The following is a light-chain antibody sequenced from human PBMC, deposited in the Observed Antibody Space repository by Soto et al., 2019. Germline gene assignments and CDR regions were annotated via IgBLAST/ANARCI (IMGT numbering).Light chain of an antibody. J-gene: IGLJ1*01. CDR1: SSDVGSYIY. CDR2: EVN. V-gene: IGLV2-14*01. Sequence: QSVLTQPASVSGSPGQSITISCTGTSSDVGSYIYVSWYQHHPGKAPKLMISEVNNRPSGVSNRFSGSKSGNTASLTISGLQGEDETDYYCSSYTSSSTPYVFVTGTKVTV. CDR3: SSYTSSSTPYV.